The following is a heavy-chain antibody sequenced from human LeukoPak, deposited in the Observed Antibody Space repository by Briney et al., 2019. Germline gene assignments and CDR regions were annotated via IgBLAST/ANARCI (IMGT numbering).Heavy chain of an antibody. J-gene: IGHJ4*02. Sequence: GASVKVSCKASGGTFSSYAISWVRQAPGQGLEWMGGIIPIFGTANYAQKFQGRVTITADESTSTAYMELSSLRSEDTAVYYCARVRIAAAGTDFDYWGQGTLVTVFS. V-gene: IGHV1-69*13. CDR2: IIPIFGTA. CDR3: ARVRIAAAGTDFDY. D-gene: IGHD6-13*01. CDR1: GGTFSSYA.